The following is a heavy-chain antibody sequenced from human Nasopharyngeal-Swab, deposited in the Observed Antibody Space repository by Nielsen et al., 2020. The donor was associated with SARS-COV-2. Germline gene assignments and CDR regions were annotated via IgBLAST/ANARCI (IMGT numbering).Heavy chain of an antibody. D-gene: IGHD4/OR15-4a*01. CDR1: GFTFSSYA. V-gene: IGHV3-30*04. CDR2: ISYDGSNK. CDR3: AREEVLGDAFDI. Sequence: GGSLRLSCAASGFTFSSYAMHWVRQAPGKGLEWVAVISYDGSNKYYADSVKGRFTISRDNSKNTLYLQMNSLRAEDTAVYHCAREEVLGDAFDIWGQGTMVTVSS. J-gene: IGHJ3*02.